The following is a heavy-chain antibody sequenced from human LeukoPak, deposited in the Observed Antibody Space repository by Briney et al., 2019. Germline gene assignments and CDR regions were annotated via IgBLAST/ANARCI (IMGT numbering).Heavy chain of an antibody. J-gene: IGHJ6*02. V-gene: IGHV1-18*01. CDR2: ISAYNGNT. CDR1: GYTFTSYG. CDR3: ARDLPTLIVVPAAAPSIYYYYGMDV. D-gene: IGHD2-2*01. Sequence: ASVKVSCKASGYTFTSYGISWVRQAPGQGLEWMGWISAYNGNTNYAQKLQGRVTMTTDTSTSTAYMELRSLRSDDTAVYYCARDLPTLIVVPAAAPSIYYYYGMDVWGQGTTVTVSS.